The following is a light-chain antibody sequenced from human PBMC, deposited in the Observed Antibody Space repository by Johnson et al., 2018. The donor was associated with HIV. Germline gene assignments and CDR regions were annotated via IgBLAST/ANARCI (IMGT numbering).Light chain of an antibody. CDR2: DNN. J-gene: IGLJ1*01. CDR1: SSNIGINY. V-gene: IGLV1-51*01. CDR3: GTWDSSLACI. Sequence: QSVLTQPPSVSAAPGQKVTISCSGSSSNIGINYVSWYQQLPGTAPKLLIYDNNKRPSGIPDRFSGSKSGTSATLGITGLQTGDEADYYCGTWDSSLACIFGSGTKVTVL.